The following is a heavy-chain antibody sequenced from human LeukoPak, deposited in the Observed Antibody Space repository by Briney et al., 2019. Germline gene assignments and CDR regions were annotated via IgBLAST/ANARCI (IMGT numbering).Heavy chain of an antibody. CDR1: GGSISSSNW. J-gene: IGHJ5*02. V-gene: IGHV4-4*02. CDR2: IYHSGST. CDR3: ARDHLVVPDAYNWFDP. Sequence: SETLALTCAVSGGSISSSNWWSWVRQPPGKGLEWIGEIYHSGSTNYNPSLKSRVTISVDKSKNQFSLKLSSVTAADTAVYYCARDHLVVPDAYNWFDPWGQGTLVTVSS. D-gene: IGHD2-2*01.